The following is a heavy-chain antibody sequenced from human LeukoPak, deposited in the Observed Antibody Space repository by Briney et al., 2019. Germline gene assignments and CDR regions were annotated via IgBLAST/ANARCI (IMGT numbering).Heavy chain of an antibody. CDR2: ISNSGDNT. CDR3: AKSHSVTYRGYFGS. J-gene: IGHJ4*02. CDR1: RFTFTTYA. V-gene: IGHV3-23*01. D-gene: IGHD4-23*01. Sequence: PGGCQRLSCAASRFTFTTYAMSWVRQAPGKGLEWISTISNSGDNTYYADSVKGRFSISRDNSKNTLSLQMNSLRADDTAVYYCAKSHSVTYRGYFGSWGQGTLVTVSS.